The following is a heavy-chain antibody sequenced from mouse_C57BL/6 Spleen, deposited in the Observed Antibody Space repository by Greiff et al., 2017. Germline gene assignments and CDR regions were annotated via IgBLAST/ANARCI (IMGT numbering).Heavy chain of an antibody. CDR3: ARQLRLGYAMDY. CDR2: IYPGSGNT. J-gene: IGHJ4*01. CDR1: GYTFTDYY. Sequence: QVQLQQSGAELVRPGASVKLSCKASGYTFTDYYINWVKQRPGQGLEWIARIYPGSGNTYYNEKFKGKATLTAEKSSSTAYMQLSSLTSEDSAVYFCARQLRLGYAMDYWGQGTSVTVSS. V-gene: IGHV1-76*01. D-gene: IGHD3-2*02.